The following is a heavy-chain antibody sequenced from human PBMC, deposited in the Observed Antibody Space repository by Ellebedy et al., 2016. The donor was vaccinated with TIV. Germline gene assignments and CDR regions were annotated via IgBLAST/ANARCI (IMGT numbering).Heavy chain of an antibody. J-gene: IGHJ4*02. CDR1: GYTFTSYG. CDR3: ARDWSGH. Sequence: AAPVKVSCKTSGYTFTSYGISWVRQAPGQGLEWMGWISANNGDTNYAQKFQGRVTMTTDTSTTTVYMELRSLRSDDTAVYYCARDWSGHWGQGTLVTVSS. D-gene: IGHD3-3*01. CDR2: ISANNGDT. V-gene: IGHV1-18*04.